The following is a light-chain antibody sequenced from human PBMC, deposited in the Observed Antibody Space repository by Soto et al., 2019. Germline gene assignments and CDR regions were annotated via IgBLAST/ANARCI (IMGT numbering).Light chain of an antibody. V-gene: IGKV3-20*01. CDR1: QSVSSSY. Sequence: EIVLTQSPGTLSLSPGERATLSCRASQSVSSSYLAWYQQKPGQAPRLLIYGASSRATGIPDRFSCSGSGXXXXXXXXRLEPEDFAVYYCHQYGSSPYTFGQGTKLEIK. CDR2: GAS. J-gene: IGKJ2*01. CDR3: HQYGSSPYT.